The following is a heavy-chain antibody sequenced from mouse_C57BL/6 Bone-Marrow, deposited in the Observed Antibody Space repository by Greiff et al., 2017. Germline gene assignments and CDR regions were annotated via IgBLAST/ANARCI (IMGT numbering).Heavy chain of an antibody. D-gene: IGHD2-4*01. J-gene: IGHJ3*01. CDR1: GFTFTDYY. V-gene: IGHV7-3*01. CDR3: ARGLRPFAY. Sequence: EVQLVESGGGLVQPGGSLSLSCAASGFTFTDYYMSWVRQPPGKALEWLGFIRNKANGYTTEYSASVKGRFTISRNNSQSILYLQMNALRAEDSATYCCARGLRPFAYWGTGTLVTVSA. CDR2: IRNKANGYTT.